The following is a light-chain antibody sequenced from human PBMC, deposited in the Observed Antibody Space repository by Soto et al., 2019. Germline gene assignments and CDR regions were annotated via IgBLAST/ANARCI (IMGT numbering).Light chain of an antibody. J-gene: IGLJ2*01. CDR2: HNF. CDR1: GSNIGTYE. V-gene: IGLV1-40*01. CDR3: QSYDTFLSAVV. Sequence: QSVLTQPPSVYGTPGQSVTLSCTGSGSNIGTYEVHWYQQLPGRAPKLLIQHNFNRPSGVPDRFSGSKSGTSASLAITGLQAEDEADYYCQSYDTFLSAVVFGGGTKLTVL.